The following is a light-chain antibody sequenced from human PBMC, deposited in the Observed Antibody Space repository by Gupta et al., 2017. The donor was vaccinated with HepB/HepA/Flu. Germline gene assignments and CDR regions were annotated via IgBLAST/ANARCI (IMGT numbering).Light chain of an antibody. J-gene: IGLJ1*01. CDR3: SSYAGFNTYV. Sequence: QSDLSQPRSVSGSPGQSVTISCSGTTSDIGLYTYISWFQHRPGELPKLLIYDVVKRPSGVPDRFSGSQSGVTASLTISGLQSDDEADYYCSSYAGFNTYVFGSGTTVTVL. V-gene: IGLV2-11*01. CDR1: TSDIGLYTY. CDR2: DVV.